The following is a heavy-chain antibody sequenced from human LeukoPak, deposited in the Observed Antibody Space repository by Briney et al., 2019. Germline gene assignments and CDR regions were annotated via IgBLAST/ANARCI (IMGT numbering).Heavy chain of an antibody. D-gene: IGHD3-10*01. V-gene: IGHV3-7*01. J-gene: IGHJ4*02. CDR3: ARDLPRGVRGAIHY. CDR2: IKQDGSEK. CDR1: GFTFSSYW. Sequence: GGSLRLSCAASGFTFSSYWMSWVRQAPGKGLEWVANIKQDGSEKYYVDSVKGRFTISRDNAKNSLYLQMNSLRGEDTAVYYCARDLPRGVRGAIHYWGQGTLVTVSS.